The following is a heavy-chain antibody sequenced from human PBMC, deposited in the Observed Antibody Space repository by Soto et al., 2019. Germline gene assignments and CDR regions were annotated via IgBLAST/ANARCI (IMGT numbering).Heavy chain of an antibody. J-gene: IGHJ5*02. Sequence: GESLKISCKGSGYSFTSYWIGWVRQMPGKGLEWMGIIYPGDSDTRYSPSFQGQVTISADKSISTAADTAVYYCARQVPAAIRLGWFDPWGQGTLVTVSS. CDR3: LGWFDP. CDR1: GYSFTSYW. V-gene: IGHV5-51*01. D-gene: IGHD2-2*02. CDR2: IYPGDSDT.